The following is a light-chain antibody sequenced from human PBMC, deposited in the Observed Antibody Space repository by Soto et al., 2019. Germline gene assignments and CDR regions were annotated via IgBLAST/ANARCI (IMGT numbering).Light chain of an antibody. CDR2: AAS. J-gene: IGKJ2*01. Sequence: DIQMTQSPSSLSASVGDRVTITCRASQSISSYLNWYQQKPGKAPKLLIYAASSLQSGVPSRFSGSGSGTDFTLTISSLQPEDFAIYYCQQYNTWPYTFGQGTKLEIK. CDR1: QSISSY. V-gene: IGKV1-39*01. CDR3: QQYNTWPYT.